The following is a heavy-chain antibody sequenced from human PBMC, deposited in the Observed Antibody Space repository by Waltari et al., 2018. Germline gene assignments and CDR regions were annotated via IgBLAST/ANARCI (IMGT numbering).Heavy chain of an antibody. CDR2: ISSSSSYI. CDR1: GFTFSSYS. CDR3: AREYYDSSGSAFDI. V-gene: IGHV3-21*01. Sequence: EVQLVESGGGLVKPGGSLRLSCAASGFTFSSYSMNWVRQAPGKGLEWVSSISSSSSYIDYADSVKGRFTISRDNAKNSLYLQMNSLRAEDTAVYYCAREYYDSSGSAFDIWGQGTMVTVSS. J-gene: IGHJ3*02. D-gene: IGHD3-22*01.